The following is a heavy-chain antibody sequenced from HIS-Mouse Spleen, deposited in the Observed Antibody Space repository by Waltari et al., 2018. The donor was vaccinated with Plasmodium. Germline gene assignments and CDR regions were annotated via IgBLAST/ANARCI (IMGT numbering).Heavy chain of an antibody. CDR1: GGSISSSSYY. D-gene: IGHD1-7*01. Sequence: QLQLQESGPGLVKPSETLSLTCTVSGGSISSSSYYWGWIRQLPGKGLEWNVSIYYSGGTHYSPSRKSRVTISVDPSKNQFSLKRSSVTAADTAVYYWARDRITGTSYFDYWGQGTLVTVSS. CDR2: IYYSGGT. J-gene: IGHJ4*02. V-gene: IGHV4-39*07. CDR3: ARDRITGTSYFDY.